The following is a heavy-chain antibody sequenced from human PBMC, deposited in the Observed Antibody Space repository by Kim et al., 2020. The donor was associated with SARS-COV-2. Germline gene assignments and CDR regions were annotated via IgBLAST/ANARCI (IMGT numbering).Heavy chain of an antibody. V-gene: IGHV4-59*01. Sequence: SETLSLTCSVSGGSISSYYWSWLRQSPGKGLEWIGNVYDSGVAKYNPSLKSRATISEDTSKNQFSLNLTSVTAADTAVYYCVRGPRFLEWFHCFDLWGPGTLVTVSS. CDR2: VYDSGVA. J-gene: IGHJ5*02. D-gene: IGHD3-3*01. CDR3: VRGPRFLEWFHCFDL. CDR1: GGSISSYY.